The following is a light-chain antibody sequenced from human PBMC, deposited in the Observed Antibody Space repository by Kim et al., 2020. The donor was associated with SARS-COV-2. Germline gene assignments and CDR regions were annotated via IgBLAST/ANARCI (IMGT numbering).Light chain of an antibody. V-gene: IGKV3-11*01. CDR1: QSVSSY. Sequence: EIVLTQSTATLSLSPGERATLSCRASQSVSSYLAWYQQKPGQAPRLLIYDASNRATGIPARFSGSGSGTDFTLTISRLEPEDFAVYYCQQRSNWHRTFGQGTKVDIK. CDR2: DAS. J-gene: IGKJ1*01. CDR3: QQRSNWHRT.